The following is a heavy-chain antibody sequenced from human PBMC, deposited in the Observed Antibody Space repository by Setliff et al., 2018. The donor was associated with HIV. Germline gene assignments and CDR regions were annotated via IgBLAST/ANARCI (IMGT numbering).Heavy chain of an antibody. V-gene: IGHV1-2*02. CDR3: ARGALLAVFDFDH. CDR1: GYTFTGYY. Sequence: GASVKVSCKASGYTFTGYYMHWVRQAPGQGLEWMGWINPNSGGTNYAQKFQGRVTMTRDTSISTAYMELSGLRSDDTAVYFCARGALLAVFDFDHWGHGTLVTVSS. CDR2: INPNSGGT. J-gene: IGHJ4*01. D-gene: IGHD3-10*01.